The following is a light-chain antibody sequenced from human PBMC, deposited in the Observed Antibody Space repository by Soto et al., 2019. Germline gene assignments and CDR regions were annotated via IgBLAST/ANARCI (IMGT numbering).Light chain of an antibody. Sequence: QSALTQPASVSGSPGQSITISCTGTSSDVGGYNFVSWYQHHPGKAPELIIHDVSSRPSGVSTRFSASKSGNTASLTISGLQAEDEADYYCSSYATSRTHVAFGGGTKLTVL. CDR1: SSDVGGYNF. CDR3: SSYATSRTHVA. V-gene: IGLV2-14*01. J-gene: IGLJ2*01. CDR2: DVS.